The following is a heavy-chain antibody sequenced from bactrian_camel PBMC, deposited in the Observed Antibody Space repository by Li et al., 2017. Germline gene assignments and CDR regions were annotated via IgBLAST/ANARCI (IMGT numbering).Heavy chain of an antibody. CDR2: VPIGSGRT. CDR3: AACAYYSGGGSSMEFAY. J-gene: IGHJ4*01. Sequence: HVQLVESGGGSVQVQAGGSLILSCAVVSGNSTCMAWFRQGPGKEREAVASVPIGSGRTYYADSVKGRFSISQENAKDTLYLAMNSLKSEDTAVYYCAACAYYSGGGSSMEFAYWGQGTQVTVS. CDR1: GNSTC. D-gene: IGHD2*01. V-gene: IGHV3S54*01.